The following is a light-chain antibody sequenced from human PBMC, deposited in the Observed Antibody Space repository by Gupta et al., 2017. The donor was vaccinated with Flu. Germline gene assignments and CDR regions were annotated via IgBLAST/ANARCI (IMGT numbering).Light chain of an antibody. CDR1: QSISSW. CDR2: KAS. J-gene: IGKJ2*01. CDR3: QQYNSYSPT. Sequence: PSTLSAAVGDRVTITCRASQSISSWLAWYQQKPGTAPKLLIYKASSLQSGVPSRFSGSGSGTEFTLTISSLQPDDFATYYCQQYNSYSPTFGQGTKLEIK. V-gene: IGKV1-5*03.